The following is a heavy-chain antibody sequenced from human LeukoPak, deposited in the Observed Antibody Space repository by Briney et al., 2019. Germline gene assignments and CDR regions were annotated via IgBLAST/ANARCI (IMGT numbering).Heavy chain of an antibody. J-gene: IGHJ6*03. CDR3: AKGDFYGSGRDYYYYMDV. CDR1: GFTFSRYG. V-gene: IGHV3-23*01. Sequence: GGTLRLSCAASGFTFSRYGMSWIRQAPGKGLECVSAISGSGGRTYYADSVKGRFTISRDNSKNTLYLQMNSLRAEDTAVYNCAKGDFYGSGRDYYYYMDVWGKGTTVTISS. D-gene: IGHD3-10*01. CDR2: ISGSGGRT.